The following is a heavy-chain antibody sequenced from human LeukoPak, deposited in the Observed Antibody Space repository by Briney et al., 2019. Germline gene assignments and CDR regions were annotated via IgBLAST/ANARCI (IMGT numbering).Heavy chain of an antibody. CDR3: ARVPGPNWFDP. CDR1: GASTNSYY. Sequence: PSETLSLTCSVSGASTNSYYWSWIRQPAGKGLEWIGHIYASGSTEYSPSFKSRVTMSLDKSKDQFFLKLSSVTAADTAVYYCARVPGPNWFDPWGQGTLVIVSS. V-gene: IGHV4-4*07. J-gene: IGHJ5*02. CDR2: IYASGST.